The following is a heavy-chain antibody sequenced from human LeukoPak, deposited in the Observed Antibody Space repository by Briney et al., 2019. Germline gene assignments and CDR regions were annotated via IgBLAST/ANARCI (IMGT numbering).Heavy chain of an antibody. CDR2: ISGSGGTT. CDR1: GFIFRNYA. Sequence: GGSLRLSCAASGFIFRNYAVNWVRQTPGKGLEWVAGISGSGGTTKYADSVKGRFTNARDHSKNTVSLQMNILRVGDTAVYYCAKGGTYYYDSSGYPTYYFDFWGQGTLVTVSS. V-gene: IGHV3-23*01. CDR3: AKGGTYYYDSSGYPTYYFDF. D-gene: IGHD3-22*01. J-gene: IGHJ4*02.